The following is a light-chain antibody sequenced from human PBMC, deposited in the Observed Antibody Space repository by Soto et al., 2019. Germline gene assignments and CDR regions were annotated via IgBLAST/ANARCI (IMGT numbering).Light chain of an antibody. Sequence: EIVLTQSPGTLSLSPGERATLSCRASQSVSSYYLAWYQQKPGQAPRLLIYGASSRATGIPDWFSGSGSGTDFTLTISRLEPEDFAVYYCQQYGSSPRTFGQGTKVEIK. CDR1: QSVSSYY. CDR3: QQYGSSPRT. CDR2: GAS. J-gene: IGKJ1*01. V-gene: IGKV3-20*01.